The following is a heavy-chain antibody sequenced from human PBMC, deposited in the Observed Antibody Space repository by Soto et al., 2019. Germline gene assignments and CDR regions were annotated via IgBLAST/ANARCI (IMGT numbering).Heavy chain of an antibody. Sequence: PSETLSLNCTVSGGSISSSSYYWGWILQPPGKGLEWIGSIYYSGSTNYNPSLKSRVTISVDTSKNQFSLKLSSVTAADTAVYYCARGPLVLPFWSGYFDYYGMDVWGQGTTVTVSS. CDR3: ARGPLVLPFWSGYFDYYGMDV. V-gene: IGHV4-39*07. D-gene: IGHD3-3*01. CDR2: IYYSGST. J-gene: IGHJ6*02. CDR1: GGSISSSSYY.